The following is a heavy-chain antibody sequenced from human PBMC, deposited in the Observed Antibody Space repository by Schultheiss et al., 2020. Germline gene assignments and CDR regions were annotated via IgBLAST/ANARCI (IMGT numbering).Heavy chain of an antibody. CDR2: IYYSGST. V-gene: IGHV4-59*12. J-gene: IGHJ6*02. Sequence: SQTLSLTCAVYGGSFSGYYWSWIRQPPGKGLEWIGYIYYSGSTKYNPSLKGRVTLSVDTSKNHFSLKLSSVTAADTAVYYCARDPRGFDGMDVWGQGTTVNGYS. CDR1: GGSFSGYY. CDR3: ARDPRGFDGMDV.